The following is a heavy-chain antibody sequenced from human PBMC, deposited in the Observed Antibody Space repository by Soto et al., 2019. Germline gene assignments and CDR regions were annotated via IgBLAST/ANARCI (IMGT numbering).Heavy chain of an antibody. CDR1: GYSFMSYW. D-gene: IGHD2-2*03. CDR3: ARIIGYCRNNDCSWTFDI. J-gene: IGHJ3*02. CDR2: FYPGDSTS. Sequence: GGSLKICCKTSGYSFMSYWVAWVRQKPGKGLEWMGTFYPGDSTSTYSPSFQGQVTISVDKSISTAYLHLSSLKASDTAMYYCARIIGYCRNNDCSWTFDIWGQGTTVTVSS. V-gene: IGHV5-51*01.